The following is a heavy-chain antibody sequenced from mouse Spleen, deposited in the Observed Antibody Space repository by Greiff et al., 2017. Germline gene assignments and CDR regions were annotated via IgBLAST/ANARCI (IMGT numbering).Heavy chain of an antibody. CDR2: FYPGSGSI. J-gene: IGHJ2*01. CDR1: GYTFTEYT. D-gene: IGHD6-1*01. CDR3: ARHEDTLILFDY. V-gene: IGHV1-62-2*01. Sequence: VKLVESGAELVKPGASVKLSCKASGYTFTEYTIHWVKQRSGQGLEWIGWFYPGSGSIKYNEKFKDKATLTADKSSSTVYMELSRLTSEDSAVYFCARHEDTLILFDYWGQGTTLTVSS.